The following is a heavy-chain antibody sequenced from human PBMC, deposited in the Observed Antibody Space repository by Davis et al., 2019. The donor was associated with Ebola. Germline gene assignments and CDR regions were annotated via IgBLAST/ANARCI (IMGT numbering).Heavy chain of an antibody. J-gene: IGHJ3*02. CDR2: ISSGSTYI. V-gene: IGHV3-21*04. Sequence: GESLKISCAASGFTFSSYAMSWVRQAPGKGLEWVSSISSGSTYIYYADSVKGRFTISRDNAKNSLYLQMNSLRAEDTAVYYCARQLAVAGRIDAFDIWGQGTMVTVSS. CDR1: GFTFSSYA. CDR3: ARQLAVAGRIDAFDI. D-gene: IGHD6-19*01.